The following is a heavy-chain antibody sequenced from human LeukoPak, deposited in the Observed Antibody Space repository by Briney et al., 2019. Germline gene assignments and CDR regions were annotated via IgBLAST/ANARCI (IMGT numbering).Heavy chain of an antibody. Sequence: ASVKVSCKASGYTFTGCYMHWVRQAPRQGLEWMGWINPNSGDTNYAQKFQGRVSMTRDTSISTAYMDLSGLRSDDTALYYCARYLGWDGGTYLGGWGQGTLVTVSS. CDR2: INPNSGDT. CDR3: ARYLGWDGGTYLGG. J-gene: IGHJ4*02. V-gene: IGHV1-2*02. CDR1: GYTFTGCY. D-gene: IGHD1-26*01.